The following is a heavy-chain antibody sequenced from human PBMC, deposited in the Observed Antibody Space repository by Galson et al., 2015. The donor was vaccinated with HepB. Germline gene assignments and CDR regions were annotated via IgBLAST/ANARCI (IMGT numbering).Heavy chain of an antibody. V-gene: IGHV3-66*01. CDR3: ARENYDRRGYYYGWFDP. Sequence: SLRLSCAASGFTVSNDYVSWVRQAPGKGLEWVSVIFTGGSTHYADPVKGRFTISRDNSKNTVYLQMNSLRAEDTAVYYCARENYDRRGYYYGWFDPWGQGTLVTVSP. CDR2: IFTGGST. D-gene: IGHD3-22*01. J-gene: IGHJ5*02. CDR1: GFTVSNDY.